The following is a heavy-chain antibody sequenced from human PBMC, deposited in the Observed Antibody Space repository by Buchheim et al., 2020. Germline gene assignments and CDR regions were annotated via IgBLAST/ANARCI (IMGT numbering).Heavy chain of an antibody. J-gene: IGHJ4*02. CDR2: ISYDGSNK. Sequence: QVQLVESGGGLVQPGRSLRLSCSASGFTFSSYAMHWVRQAPGKGLEWVAVISYDGSNKYYADSVKGRFTISRDNSKNTLYLKMNSLRAEDTAVYYCARDRGSSSWYFDYWGQGTL. V-gene: IGHV3-30-3*01. CDR1: GFTFSSYA. D-gene: IGHD6-13*01. CDR3: ARDRGSSSWYFDY.